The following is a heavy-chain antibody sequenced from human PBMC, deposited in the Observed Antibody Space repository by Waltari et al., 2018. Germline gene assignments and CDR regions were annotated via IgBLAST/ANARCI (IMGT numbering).Heavy chain of an antibody. CDR1: GGSISSSSSY. D-gene: IGHD1-26*01. J-gene: IGHJ5*02. Sequence: QLQLQESGPGLVKPSETLSLTCTVSGGSISSSSSYWGWIRQPQGKGLEWIGSIYYSGSTYHTPSLKSRVTISVDTSKNQFSLKLSSVTAADTAVYYCARVGRTTTPGWFDPWGQGTLVTVSS. CDR2: IYYSGST. CDR3: ARVGRTTTPGWFDP. V-gene: IGHV4-39*07.